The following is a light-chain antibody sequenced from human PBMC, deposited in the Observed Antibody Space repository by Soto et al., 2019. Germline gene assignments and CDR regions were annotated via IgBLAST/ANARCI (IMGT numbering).Light chain of an antibody. CDR3: QHYDNLPPT. CDR1: QDITNY. V-gene: IGKV1-33*01. J-gene: IGKJ4*01. Sequence: DIQMTQSPSSLSASVGDRVTITCQASQDITNYLNWYQQKPGTAPKLLIYDASTLETGVPSRFSGRGSGTDFTFTISSLQPEGVATYYCQHYDNLPPTFGGGTKVDIK. CDR2: DAS.